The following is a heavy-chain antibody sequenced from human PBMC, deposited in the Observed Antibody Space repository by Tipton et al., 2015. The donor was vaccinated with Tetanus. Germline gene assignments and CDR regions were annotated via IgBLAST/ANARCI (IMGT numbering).Heavy chain of an antibody. CDR3: ARDNTRDCSGGSCYLDWYFDL. Sequence: QLVQSGAEVKKPGASVKVSCKASGYTFTGYYMHWVRQAPGQGLEWMGWINPNSGGTNYAQKFQGGVTMTRDTSISTAYMGLSRLRSDDTAVYYCARDNTRDCSGGSCYLDWYFDLWGRGTLVTVSS. D-gene: IGHD2-15*01. CDR1: GYTFTGYY. V-gene: IGHV1-2*02. J-gene: IGHJ2*01. CDR2: INPNSGGT.